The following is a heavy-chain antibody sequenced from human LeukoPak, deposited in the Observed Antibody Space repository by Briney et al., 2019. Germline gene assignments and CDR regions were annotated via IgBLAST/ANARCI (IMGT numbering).Heavy chain of an antibody. CDR1: GDSIY. D-gene: IGHD3-9*01. J-gene: IGHJ4*02. V-gene: IGHV4-59*01. CDR2: VFSGGAT. Sequence: SETLSLTCSVSGDSIYWSWVRQSPGKGLQWIGTVFSGGATSYSPSLASRVTMSLDKSKSHFSLKLSSVTAADTAIYYCAIVTSHPRYFDRWGQGALVTVSS. CDR3: AIVTSHPRYFDR.